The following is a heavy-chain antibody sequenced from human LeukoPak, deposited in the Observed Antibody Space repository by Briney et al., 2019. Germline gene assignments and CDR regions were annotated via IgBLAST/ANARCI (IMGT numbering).Heavy chain of an antibody. V-gene: IGHV4-59*01. CDR1: GGXISSYY. CDR2: ISYIGST. J-gene: IGHJ4*02. D-gene: IGHD5-12*01. CDR3: ARGFDSKSTYFDY. Sequence: SETLSLTCTVSGGXISSYYWSWIRQPPGMPLEWIGYISYIGSTNYNPSLKSRVTISLDTSKNQFSLKLRSVTAADTAVYYCARGFDSKSTYFDYWGQGTLVTVSS.